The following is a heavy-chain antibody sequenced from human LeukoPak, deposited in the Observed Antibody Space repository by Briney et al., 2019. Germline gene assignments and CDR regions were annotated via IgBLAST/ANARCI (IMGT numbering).Heavy chain of an antibody. CDR2: IWYDGSNK. J-gene: IGHJ3*02. CDR1: GFTFSSYG. CDR3: ARGQYSGSHDAFDI. Sequence: GGSLRLSCAASGFTFSSYGMHWVRQAPGKGLEWVAVIWYDGSNKYYADSVKGRFTISRDNSRNTLYLQMNSLRAEDTAVYYCARGQYSGSHDAFDIWGQGTMVTVSS. D-gene: IGHD1-26*01. V-gene: IGHV3-33*01.